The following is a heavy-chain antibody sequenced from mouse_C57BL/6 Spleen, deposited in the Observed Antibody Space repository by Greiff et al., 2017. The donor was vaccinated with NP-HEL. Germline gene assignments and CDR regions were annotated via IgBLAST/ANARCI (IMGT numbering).Heavy chain of an antibody. CDR2: INPNNGGT. Sequence: EVKLQQSGPELVKPGASVKISCKASGYTFTDYYMNWVKQSHGKSLEWIGDINPNNGGTSYNQKFKSKATLTVDKSSSTAYMELRSLTSEDSAVYYCARWGPIYYAMDYWGQGTSVTVSS. CDR1: GYTFTDYY. CDR3: ARWGPIYYAMDY. J-gene: IGHJ4*01. V-gene: IGHV1-26*01.